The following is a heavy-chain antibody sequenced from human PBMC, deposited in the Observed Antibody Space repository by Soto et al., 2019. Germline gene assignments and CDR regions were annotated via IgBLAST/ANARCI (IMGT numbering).Heavy chain of an antibody. CDR1: GGSFKSGSYS. CDR3: ARDFAYFDS. Sequence: SETLSLTCTVSGGSFKSGSYSWSWIRQPPGKGLEWIGYVYHTGRTSYNPSLKRRVSISMDTSKNQFSLNLDSVTAADTAVYFCARDFAYFDSWGQGTLVTVSS. D-gene: IGHD3-3*01. V-gene: IGHV4-61*01. CDR2: VYHTGRT. J-gene: IGHJ4*02.